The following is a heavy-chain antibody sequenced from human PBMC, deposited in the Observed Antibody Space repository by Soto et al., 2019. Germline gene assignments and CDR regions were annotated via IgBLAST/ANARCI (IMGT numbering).Heavy chain of an antibody. V-gene: IGHV1-69*13. CDR2: IIPMFGTT. CDR1: GGTFSSYA. Sequence: ASVKVSCKASGGTFSSYAISWVRQAPGQGLEWMGGIIPMFGTTKYAQKFQGRLTITADESTSTAYMELSSLRSGDTAVYYCARGVVVVPTSQLGWFDPWGQGTLVTVSS. J-gene: IGHJ5*02. D-gene: IGHD2-15*01. CDR3: ARGVVVVPTSQLGWFDP.